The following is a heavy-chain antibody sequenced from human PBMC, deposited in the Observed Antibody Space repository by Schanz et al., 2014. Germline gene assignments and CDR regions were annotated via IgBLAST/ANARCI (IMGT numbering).Heavy chain of an antibody. V-gene: IGHV3-11*01. CDR2: ISDSGDST. Sequence: PGGSLRLSCAASGFTFSDYYMTWIRQAPGKGLEWVSDISDSGDSTHYADSVKGRFTISRDNSKNTLYLQLNSLRVEDTAKYFCAKDPNLFRDSSGYYYSPFDYWGQGTLVAVSS. D-gene: IGHD3-22*01. CDR1: GFTFSDYY. CDR3: AKDPNLFRDSSGYYYSPFDY. J-gene: IGHJ4*02.